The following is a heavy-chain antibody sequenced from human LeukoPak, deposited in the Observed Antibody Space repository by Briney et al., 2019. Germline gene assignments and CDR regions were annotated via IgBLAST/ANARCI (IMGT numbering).Heavy chain of an antibody. J-gene: IGHJ4*02. V-gene: IGHV3-74*01. Sequence: GGSLRLSCAASGFIFTRHWMYWVRQVPGKGLVWVPRINTDGSITNYTDSVKGRFTISRDNAKNTLYLQMNSLNDEDTAVYYCVRDPRGDGSSTFGYWGQGTLVTVSS. CDR3: VRDPRGDGSSTFGY. CDR2: INTDGSIT. D-gene: IGHD1-26*01. CDR1: GFIFTRHW.